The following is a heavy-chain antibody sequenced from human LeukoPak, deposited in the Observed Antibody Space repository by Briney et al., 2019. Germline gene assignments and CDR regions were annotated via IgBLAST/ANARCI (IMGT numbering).Heavy chain of an antibody. CDR2: MNPNSGNT. V-gene: IGHV1-8*01. J-gene: IGHJ3*02. CDR1: GYTFTSYD. Sequence: GASVKVSCKASGYTFTSYDINWVRQATGQGLEWMGWMNPNSGNTGYAQKFQGRVTMTRDTSTSTVYMELSSLRSEDTAVYYCARDFYYDSSGYYSGAFDIWGQGTMVTVSS. CDR3: ARDFYYDSSGYYSGAFDI. D-gene: IGHD3-22*01.